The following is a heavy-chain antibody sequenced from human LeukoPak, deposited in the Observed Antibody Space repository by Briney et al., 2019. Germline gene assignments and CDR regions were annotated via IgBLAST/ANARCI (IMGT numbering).Heavy chain of an antibody. CDR2: INHSGST. J-gene: IGHJ4*02. V-gene: IGHV4-34*01. Sequence: SETLSLTCAVYGGSFSGYYWSWIRQPPGKGLEWIGEINHSGSTNYNPSLKSRVTISVDTSKNQFSLKLSSVTAADTAVYYCARGSVLRYFDRYPGGRSDFDYWGQGTLVTVSS. CDR1: GGSFSGYY. CDR3: ARGSVLRYFDRYPGGRSDFDY. D-gene: IGHD3-9*01.